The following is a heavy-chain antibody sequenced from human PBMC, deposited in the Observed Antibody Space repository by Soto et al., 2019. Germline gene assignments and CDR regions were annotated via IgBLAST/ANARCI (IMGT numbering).Heavy chain of an antibody. Sequence: QVQLQESGPGLVKPSQTLSLTCTVSGGSISSDDYYWSWIRQPPGKGLELIGYIYYSGTTSYNPSLKSRLTISLDTSKNQFSLKLSSVSAADTAVYYCARDRSNSPDYFDYWGQGTLVTVSS. CDR1: GGSISSDDYY. D-gene: IGHD6-6*01. V-gene: IGHV4-30-4*01. CDR2: IYYSGTT. J-gene: IGHJ4*02. CDR3: ARDRSNSPDYFDY.